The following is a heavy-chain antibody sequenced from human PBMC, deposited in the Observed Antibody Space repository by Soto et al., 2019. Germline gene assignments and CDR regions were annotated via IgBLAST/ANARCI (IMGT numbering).Heavy chain of an antibody. CDR1: GDSISRGYY. J-gene: IGHJ6*02. CDR2: IYHSGTT. CDR3: ARGSITIFGVVSWDYYYYGMDV. D-gene: IGHD3-3*01. Sequence: PSETLSLTCAVSGDSISRGYYWAWIRQPPGKGLEWIGSIYHSGTTYYNPSLKSRVTISVDTSKNQFSLKLSSVTAADTAVYYCARGSITIFGVVSWDYYYYGMDVWGQGTTVTVSS. V-gene: IGHV4-38-2*01.